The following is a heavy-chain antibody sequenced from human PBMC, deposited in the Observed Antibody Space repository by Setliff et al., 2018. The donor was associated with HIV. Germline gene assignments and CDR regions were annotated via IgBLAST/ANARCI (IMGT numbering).Heavy chain of an antibody. CDR2: ITSSGSTI. V-gene: IGHV3-48*03. CDR1: GFTFSTYE. D-gene: IGHD3-16*02. Sequence: LRLSCAASGFTFSTYEMNWVRQAPGKGLEWVSYITSSGSTIYYADSVKGRFTISRDNAKNSLYLQMNSLRAEDTAVYYCARDRIIGRGYTIRYYYMDVWGKGTTVTVSS. CDR3: ARDRIIGRGYTIRYYYMDV. J-gene: IGHJ6*03.